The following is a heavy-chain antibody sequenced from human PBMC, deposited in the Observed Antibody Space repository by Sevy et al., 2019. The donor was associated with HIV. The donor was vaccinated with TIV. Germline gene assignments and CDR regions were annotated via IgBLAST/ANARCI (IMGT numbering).Heavy chain of an antibody. J-gene: IGHJ3*02. CDR1: GFTFSSYS. CDR3: ARSPGNSGWFDAFDI. Sequence: GGSLRRSCAASGFTFSSYSMNWVRQAPGKGLEWVSSISSSSSYIYCADSVKGRFTISRDNAKNSLYLQMNSLRAEDTAVYYCARSPGNSGWFDAFDIWGQGTMVTVSS. D-gene: IGHD5-12*01. V-gene: IGHV3-21*06. CDR2: ISSSSSYI.